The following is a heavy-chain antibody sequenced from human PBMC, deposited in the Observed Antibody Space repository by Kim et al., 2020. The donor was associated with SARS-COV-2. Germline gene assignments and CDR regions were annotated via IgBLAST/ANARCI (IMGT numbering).Heavy chain of an antibody. CDR1: GGSISSYY. CDR2: IYYSGST. D-gene: IGHD6-13*01. CDR3: STERVAAAGLDY. V-gene: IGHV4-59*13. J-gene: IGHJ4*02. Sequence: SETLSLTCTVSGGSISSYYWSWIRQPPGKGLEWIGYIYYSGSTNYNPALKSRVTISVDTSKNQFSLKLSSVTAADTAVYYCSTERVAAAGLDYCGQGTLV.